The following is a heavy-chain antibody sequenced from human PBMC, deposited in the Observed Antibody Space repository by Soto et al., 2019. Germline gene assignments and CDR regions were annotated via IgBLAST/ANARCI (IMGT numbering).Heavy chain of an antibody. D-gene: IGHD3-22*01. Sequence: GGSLRLSCAASGFTFRNYAMSWVRQAPGKGLEWVSGISSSGGSTHYADSVKGRFTISRDNSKNTLYLQMSSLRAEDTAVYYCTKDRIVVTAPLDYWGQGTLVTVSS. J-gene: IGHJ4*02. CDR3: TKDRIVVTAPLDY. CDR1: GFTFRNYA. V-gene: IGHV3-23*01. CDR2: ISSSGGST.